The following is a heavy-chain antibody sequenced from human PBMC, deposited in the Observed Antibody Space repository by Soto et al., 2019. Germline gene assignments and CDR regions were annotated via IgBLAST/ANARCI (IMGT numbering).Heavy chain of an antibody. CDR1: GFTFSSYA. V-gene: IGHV3-23*01. CDR2: ISDSGGST. J-gene: IGHJ4*02. Sequence: EVQLLESGGGLVQPGGSLRLSCAASGFTFSSYAMSWVRQAPGKGLEWVSAISDSGGSTYYADSVKGRLPISRDNSKNMLYLQMNSPRAEDAAVYYFAKAPSSSWWPFDYWGQGTLVTVSS. CDR3: AKAPSSSWWPFDY. D-gene: IGHD6-13*01.